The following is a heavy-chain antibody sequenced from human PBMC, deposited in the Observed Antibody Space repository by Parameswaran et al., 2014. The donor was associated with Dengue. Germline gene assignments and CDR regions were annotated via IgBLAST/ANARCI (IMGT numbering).Heavy chain of an antibody. CDR3: ARDSSGYSKFDY. J-gene: IGHJ4*02. V-gene: IGHV1-58*01. CDR2: IVVGSGNA. D-gene: IGHD3-22*01. Sequence: WVRQAPGQRLEWIGWIVVGSGNANYAQKFQERVTITRDMSTSTAYMELSSLRSEDTAVYYCARDSSGYSKFDYWGQGTLVTVSS.